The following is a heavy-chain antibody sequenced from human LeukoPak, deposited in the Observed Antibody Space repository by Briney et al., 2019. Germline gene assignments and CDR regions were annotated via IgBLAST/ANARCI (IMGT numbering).Heavy chain of an antibody. V-gene: IGHV4-59*01. Sequence: SETLSLTCTVSGGSIGSYYWNWIRQAPGKGLEWIGYIHYSGSTNHNASLKSRVTISVDTSKNQYSLKLSSVTAADTAVYYCARDGVAGGFDYWGQGTLVTVSS. J-gene: IGHJ4*02. CDR1: GGSIGSYY. D-gene: IGHD6-19*01. CDR2: IHYSGST. CDR3: ARDGVAGGFDY.